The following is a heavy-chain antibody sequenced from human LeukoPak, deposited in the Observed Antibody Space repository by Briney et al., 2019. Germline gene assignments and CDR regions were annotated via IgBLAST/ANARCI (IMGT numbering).Heavy chain of an antibody. CDR3: ARVLMWGERYFDY. V-gene: IGHV3-7*01. J-gene: IGHJ4*02. D-gene: IGHD1-26*01. Sequence: PGGSLRLSCATSGFTFTTFWMHWVRQAPGKGLEWVANIKQDGSEKYYVDSVKGRFTISRDNAKNSLYLQMNSLRAEDTAVYYCARVLMWGERYFDYWGQGTLVTVSS. CDR1: GFTFTTFW. CDR2: IKQDGSEK.